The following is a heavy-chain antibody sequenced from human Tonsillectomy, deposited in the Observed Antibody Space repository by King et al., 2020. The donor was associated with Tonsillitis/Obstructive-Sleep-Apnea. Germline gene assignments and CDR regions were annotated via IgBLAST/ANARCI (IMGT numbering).Heavy chain of an antibody. CDR2: TRNKAKSYTT. V-gene: IGHV3-72*01. Sequence: QLVQSGGGLVQPGGSLRLSCAASGFTFSDHYMDWVRQAPGKGLEWVGRTRNKAKSYTTEYAASVKGRFTISRDDSKNSLYLQMNGLKSEDTAVYYCAVSIAGRSGYYYMDVWGKGPRSPSP. J-gene: IGHJ6*03. D-gene: IGHD6-6*01. CDR3: AVSIAGRSGYYYMDV. CDR1: GFTFSDHY.